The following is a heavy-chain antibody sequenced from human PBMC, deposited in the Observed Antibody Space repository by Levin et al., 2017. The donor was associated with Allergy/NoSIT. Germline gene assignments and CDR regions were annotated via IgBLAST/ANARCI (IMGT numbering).Heavy chain of an antibody. V-gene: IGHV3-23*01. Sequence: GGSLRLSCAASGFTFSSYAMSWVRQAPGKGLEWVSAISGSGGSTYYADSVKGRFTISRDNSKNTLYLQMNSLRAEDTAVYYCARRDYSNSRFTRKGNGMDVWGQGTTVTVSS. CDR2: ISGSGGST. D-gene: IGHD4-11*01. J-gene: IGHJ6*02. CDR1: GFTFSSYA. CDR3: ARRDYSNSRFTRKGNGMDV.